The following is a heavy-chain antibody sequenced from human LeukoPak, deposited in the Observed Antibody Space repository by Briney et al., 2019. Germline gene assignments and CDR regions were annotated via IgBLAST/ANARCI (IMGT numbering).Heavy chain of an antibody. CDR3: AKECSGGSCYSNSQYYYYGMDV. J-gene: IGHJ6*02. V-gene: IGHV3-23*01. Sequence: PGGSLRLSCAASGFTFSSYAMSWVRQAPGKGLEWVSAISGSGGSTYYAGSVKGRFTISRDNSKNTLYLQMNSLRAEDTAVFYCAKECSGGSCYSNSQYYYYGMDVWGQGTTVTVSS. CDR2: ISGSGGST. CDR1: GFTFSSYA. D-gene: IGHD2-15*01.